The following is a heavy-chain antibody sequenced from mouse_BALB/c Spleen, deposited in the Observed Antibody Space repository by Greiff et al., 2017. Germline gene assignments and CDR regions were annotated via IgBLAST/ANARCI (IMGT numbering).Heavy chain of an antibody. J-gene: IGHJ3*01. CDR3: ARDEVRRAWFAY. Sequence: VKLVESGPGLVAPSQSLSITCTVSGFSLTSYGVHWVRQPPGKGLEWLGVIWAGGSTNYNSALMSRLSISKDNSKSQVFLKMNSLQTDDTAMYYCARDEVRRAWFAYWGQGTLVTVSA. CDR2: IWAGGST. CDR1: GFSLTSYG. D-gene: IGHD2-14*01. V-gene: IGHV2-9*02.